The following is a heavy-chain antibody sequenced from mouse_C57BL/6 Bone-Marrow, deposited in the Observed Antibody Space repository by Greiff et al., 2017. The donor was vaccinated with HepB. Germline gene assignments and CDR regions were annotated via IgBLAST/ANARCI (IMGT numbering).Heavy chain of an antibody. V-gene: IGHV5-4*01. CDR1: GFTFSSYA. D-gene: IGHD1-1*01. CDR3: ARDGHYGSSYD. CDR2: ISDGGSYT. J-gene: IGHJ2*01. Sequence: EVKVVESGGGLVKPGGSLKLSCAASGFTFSSYAMSWVRQTPEKRLEWVATISDGGSYTYYPDNVKGRFTISRDNAKNKLYLQMSHLKSEDTAMYYCARDGHYGSSYDWGQGTTLTVSS.